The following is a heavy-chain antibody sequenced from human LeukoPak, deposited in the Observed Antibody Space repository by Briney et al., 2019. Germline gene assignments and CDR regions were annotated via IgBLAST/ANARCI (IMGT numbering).Heavy chain of an antibody. CDR1: GGSISSYY. J-gene: IGHJ4*02. Sequence: PSETLSLTCTVSGGSISSYYWSWIRQPPGKGLEWIGYIYYSGSTYYNPSLKSRVTISVDTSKNQFSLKLSSVTAADTAVYYCARDYYDFWRQLDYWGQGTLVTVSS. D-gene: IGHD3-3*01. V-gene: IGHV4-59*12. CDR3: ARDYYDFWRQLDY. CDR2: IYYSGST.